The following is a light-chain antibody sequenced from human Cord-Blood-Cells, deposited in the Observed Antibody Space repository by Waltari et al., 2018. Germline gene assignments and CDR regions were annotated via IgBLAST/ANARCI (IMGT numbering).Light chain of an antibody. Sequence: QSALTQPASVSGSPGQSITISCTGTSSDVGRYNLVSWYQQHPGKAPKLMIYEGSKRRAGVSNRFAGSKSGTTASLTISGLQAEDEADYYCCSYAGSSTWVFGGGTKLTVL. CDR2: EGS. CDR3: CSYAGSSTWV. J-gene: IGLJ3*02. CDR1: SSDVGRYNL. V-gene: IGLV2-23*01.